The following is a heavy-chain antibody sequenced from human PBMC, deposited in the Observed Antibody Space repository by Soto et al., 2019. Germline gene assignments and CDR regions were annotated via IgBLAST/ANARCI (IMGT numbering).Heavy chain of an antibody. V-gene: IGHV4-59*01. CDR1: GGSISSYY. CDR3: ARAVLPATAPFDY. J-gene: IGHJ4*02. D-gene: IGHD2-2*01. Sequence: QVQLQESGPRLVKPSETLSLTCIVSGGSISSYYWSWIRQPPGKGLEWIGYIYYSGSTNYNSSLKSRVTISVDTSKNQFSLKLSSVTAADTAVYYCARAVLPATAPFDYWGQGTLVTVSS. CDR2: IYYSGST.